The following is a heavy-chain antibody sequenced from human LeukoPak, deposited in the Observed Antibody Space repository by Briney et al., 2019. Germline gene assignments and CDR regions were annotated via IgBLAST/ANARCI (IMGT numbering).Heavy chain of an antibody. V-gene: IGHV3-21*01. J-gene: IGHJ4*02. CDR1: GFTFSSYS. D-gene: IGHD5-24*01. CDR3: ARAFADGYNSSPFDY. CDR2: ISSSSSYI. Sequence: GESLRLSCAASGFTFSSYSMNWVSQAPGKGLEWVSSISSSSSYIYYADSVKGRFTISRDNAKNSLYLQMNSLRAEDTAVYYCARAFADGYNSSPFDYWGQGTLVTVSS.